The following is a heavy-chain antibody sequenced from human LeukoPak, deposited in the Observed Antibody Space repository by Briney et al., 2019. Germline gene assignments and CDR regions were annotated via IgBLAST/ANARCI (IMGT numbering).Heavy chain of an antibody. D-gene: IGHD5-24*01. CDR1: GGSISSYY. CDR3: ARDAVEMATMGYYYYGMDV. CDR2: IYYSGST. Sequence: SETLSLTCTVSGGSISSYYWGWIRQPPGKGLEWIGYIYYSGSTNYNPSLKSRVTISVDTSKNQFSLKLSSVTAADTAVYYCARDAVEMATMGYYYYGMDVWGQGTTVTVSS. V-gene: IGHV4-59*01. J-gene: IGHJ6*02.